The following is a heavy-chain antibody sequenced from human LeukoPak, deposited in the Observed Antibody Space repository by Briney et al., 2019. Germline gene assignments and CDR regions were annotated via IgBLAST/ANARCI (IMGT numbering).Heavy chain of an antibody. CDR1: GDSVSTDSGA. V-gene: IGHV6-1*01. CDR2: TYYRSKWYY. Sequence: SQTLSLTCAISGDSVSTDSGAWNWIRQSPSRGLEWLGRTYYRSKWYYDYAVSVKSRITINPDTSKNQVSLHLNSVTPEDTAVYYPTREGRNFFAPWGQGPLVTVPS. CDR3: TREGRNFFAP. J-gene: IGHJ5*02.